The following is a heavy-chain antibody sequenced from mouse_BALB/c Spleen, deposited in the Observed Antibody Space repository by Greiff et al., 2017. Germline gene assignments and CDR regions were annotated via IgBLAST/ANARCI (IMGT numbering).Heavy chain of an antibody. D-gene: IGHD1-1*01. J-gene: IGHJ4*01. CDR3: ATYYGSSHVYYAMDY. Sequence: EVKLVESGPGLVKPSQSLSLTCSVTGYSITSGYYWNWIRQFPGNKLEWMGYISYDGSNNYNPSLKNRISITRDTSKNQFFLKLNSVTTEDTATYYCATYYGSSHVYYAMDYGGQGTSVTVSS. V-gene: IGHV3-6*02. CDR2: ISYDGSN. CDR1: GYSITSGYY.